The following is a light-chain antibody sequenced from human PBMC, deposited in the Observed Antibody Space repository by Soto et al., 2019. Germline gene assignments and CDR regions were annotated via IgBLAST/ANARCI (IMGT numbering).Light chain of an antibody. Sequence: DIQLTQSPASLSASVGDRVTITCRASQSISTYLNWYQQRPGRAPKLLIYEASSLQSGVPSRFSGSGSGTDFTLTISSLQPEDFATYYCQQSYEPPFTFGPGTKVDIK. CDR3: QQSYEPPFT. CDR1: QSISTY. V-gene: IGKV1-39*01. J-gene: IGKJ3*01. CDR2: EAS.